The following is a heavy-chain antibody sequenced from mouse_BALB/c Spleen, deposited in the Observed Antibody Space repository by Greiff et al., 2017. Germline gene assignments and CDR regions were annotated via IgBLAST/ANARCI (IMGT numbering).Heavy chain of an antibody. CDR2: ISSGGSYT. D-gene: IGHD3-1*01. Sequence: EVKVEESGGGLVKPGGSLKLSCAASGFTFSSYTMSWVRQTPEKRLEWVATISSGGSYTYYPDSVKGRFTISRDNAKNTLYLQMSSLKSEDTAMYYCKRYNDGLRHDFDYWGQGTTLTVSS. V-gene: IGHV5-6-4*01. CDR1: GFTFSSYT. J-gene: IGHJ2*01. CDR3: KRYNDGLRHDFDY.